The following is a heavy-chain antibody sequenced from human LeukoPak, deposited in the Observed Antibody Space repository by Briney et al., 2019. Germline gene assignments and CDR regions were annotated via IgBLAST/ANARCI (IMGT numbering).Heavy chain of an antibody. J-gene: IGHJ4*02. CDR2: IYYSGST. CDR3: ARWADCSNISCQKGFDY. Sequence: SETLSLTCTVSGGSISSYYWIWIRQPPGKGLEWIGYIYYSGSTSYNPPLKSRVTISVDTSKNQFSLNLSSVTAADTAVYYCARWADCSNISCQKGFDYWGQGTLVTVSS. D-gene: IGHD2-2*01. V-gene: IGHV4-59*01. CDR1: GGSISSYY.